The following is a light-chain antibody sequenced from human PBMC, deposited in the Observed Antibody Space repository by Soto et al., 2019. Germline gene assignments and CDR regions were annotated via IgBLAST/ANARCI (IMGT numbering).Light chain of an antibody. CDR3: QQYNNWPFT. J-gene: IGKJ3*01. CDR2: GAS. V-gene: IGKV3-15*01. Sequence: EIVMTQSPATLSVSPGERATLSCRASQSVSSNLAWYQQKPGQAPRLLIYGASTRATGIPARVSGSGSGTEYTLTISSLQSEDFAVYYWQQYNNWPFTFGPGTKVDIK. CDR1: QSVSSN.